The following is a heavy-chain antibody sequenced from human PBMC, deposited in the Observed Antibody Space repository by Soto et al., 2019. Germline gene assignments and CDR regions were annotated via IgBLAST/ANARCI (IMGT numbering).Heavy chain of an antibody. CDR2: INSDGSST. D-gene: IGHD2-15*01. J-gene: IGHJ6*02. Sequence: EVQLVESGGGLVQPGGSLRLSCAASEFTFSSYWMHWVRQAPGKGLVWVARINSDGSSTNYADSVKGRFTISRDNAKNTLYLQTNSLRAEDTAVYYCARELYCSGGSCYAGGMDVWGQGTTVTVSS. CDR1: EFTFSSYW. V-gene: IGHV3-74*01. CDR3: ARELYCSGGSCYAGGMDV.